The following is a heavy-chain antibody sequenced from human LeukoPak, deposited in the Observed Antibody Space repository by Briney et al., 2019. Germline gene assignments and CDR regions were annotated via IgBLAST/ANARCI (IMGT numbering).Heavy chain of an antibody. Sequence: SGTLSLTCTVSGGSISSYYWSWIRQPPGKGLEWIGYIYYSGSTNYNPSLKSRVTISVHTSKNQFSLKLSSVTAADTAVYYCAREIRDGYNWFDYWGQGTLVTVSS. V-gene: IGHV4-59*12. D-gene: IGHD5-24*01. J-gene: IGHJ4*02. CDR2: IYYSGST. CDR1: GGSISSYY. CDR3: AREIRDGYNWFDY.